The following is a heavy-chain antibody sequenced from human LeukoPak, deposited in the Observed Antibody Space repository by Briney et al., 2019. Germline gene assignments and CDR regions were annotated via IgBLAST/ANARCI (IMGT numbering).Heavy chain of an antibody. CDR1: GYTFTSYD. CDR3: ARDGSGVWFDY. V-gene: IGHV1-8*03. Sequence: ASVKFSCKASGYTFTSYDINWVRQATGQGLEWMGWMNPNSGNTGYAQKFQGRVTITRNTSISTAYMELSSLRSDDTAVYYCARDGSGVWFDYWGQGTLVTVSS. CDR2: MNPNSGNT. D-gene: IGHD3-10*01. J-gene: IGHJ4*02.